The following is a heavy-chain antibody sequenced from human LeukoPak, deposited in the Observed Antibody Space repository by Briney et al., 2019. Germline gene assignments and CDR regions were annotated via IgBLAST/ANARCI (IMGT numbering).Heavy chain of an antibody. CDR1: GXTFSSYV. CDR2: ISGSGGTT. D-gene: IGHD4/OR15-4a*01. V-gene: IGHV3-23*01. CDR3: AKDDYDYGSN. Sequence: SGGSLRLSWAASGXTFSSYVMSWVRQAPGKGLEWVSAISGSGGTTYYADSVKGRFTISRDNSKNTLYLQMNSLRAEDTAIYYCAKDDYDYGSNWGQGTLVTVSS. J-gene: IGHJ4*02.